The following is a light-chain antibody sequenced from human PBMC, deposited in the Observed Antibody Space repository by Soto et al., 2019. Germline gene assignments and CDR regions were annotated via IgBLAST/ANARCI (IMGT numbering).Light chain of an antibody. V-gene: IGLV2-14*01. Sequence: QSALTQPASVSGSPGQSITISCTGTSNDVGGYNYVSWYQHHPGKAPKLMIYGVTNRPSGVSNRFSGSKSGNTASLAISGLQADDEADYHCCSYAGRSTVICGGGTKLTVL. CDR2: GVT. J-gene: IGLJ2*01. CDR3: CSYAGRSTVI. CDR1: SNDVGGYNY.